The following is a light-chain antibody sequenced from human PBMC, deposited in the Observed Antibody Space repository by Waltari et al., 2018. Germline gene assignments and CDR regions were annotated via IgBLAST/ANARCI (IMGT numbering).Light chain of an antibody. J-gene: IGLJ2*01. CDR2: SNN. Sequence: QSLLTQPPSASGTPGQTVTISCSGSWSNIGTNVVSWYQHLPGTAPKLLIHSNNQRPSGVLDQVSCSNAGASASLASSGLQSADEADYYCSAWDDSLNGQGIFGGGTKLTVL. CDR1: WSNIGTNV. V-gene: IGLV1-44*01. CDR3: SAWDDSLNGQGI.